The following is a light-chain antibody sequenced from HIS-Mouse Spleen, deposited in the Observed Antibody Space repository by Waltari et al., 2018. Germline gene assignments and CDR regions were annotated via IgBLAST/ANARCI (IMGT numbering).Light chain of an antibody. J-gene: IGLJ2*01. Sequence: SYELTQPPSVSVSPGQTARINCSGDALPKKYAYWYQQKSGQAPVLVIYEDSKRPSGIPERFSGSSSGTMATLTISGAKVEDEADYYCYSTDSSGNHRVFGGGTKLTVL. CDR1: ALPKKY. CDR3: YSTDSSGNHRV. V-gene: IGLV3-10*01. CDR2: EDS.